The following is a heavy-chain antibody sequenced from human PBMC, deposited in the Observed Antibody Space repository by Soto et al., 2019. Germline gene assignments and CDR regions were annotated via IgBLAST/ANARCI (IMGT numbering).Heavy chain of an antibody. V-gene: IGHV4-59*06. CDR3: ARDPGYYYDSSGYPIDV. CDR1: GFTFSNAW. CDR2: IYYSGST. Sequence: VQLVESGGGLVKPGGSLRLSCAASGFTFSNAWMSWVRQAPGKGLEWIGYIYYSGSTYYNPSLKSRVTISVDTSKNQFSLKLSSVTAADTAVYYCARDPGYYYDSSGYPIDVWGQGTLVTVSS. D-gene: IGHD3-22*01. J-gene: IGHJ4*02.